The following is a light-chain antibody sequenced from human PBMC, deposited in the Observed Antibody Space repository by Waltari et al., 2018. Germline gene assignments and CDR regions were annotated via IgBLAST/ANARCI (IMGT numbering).Light chain of an antibody. CDR2: FVS. V-gene: IGLV3-21*04. J-gene: IGLJ2*01. CDR1: AIGSQS. Sequence: SYVLTQPHSVSVAPGKTARITCGGNAIGSQSVHWYQQKPGQAPVMVIFFVSDRPSGISERFSGSKSGNTATLTISRVEAGDEADYFCQVWDGTSDQPVFGGGTKLTVL. CDR3: QVWDGTSDQPV.